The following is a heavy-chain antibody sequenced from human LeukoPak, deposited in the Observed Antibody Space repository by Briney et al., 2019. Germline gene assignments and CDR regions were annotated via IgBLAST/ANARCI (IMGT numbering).Heavy chain of an antibody. J-gene: IGHJ5*02. CDR1: GGSISSGTYC. V-gene: IGHV4-61*02. CDR2: INASGSI. CDR3: ARHPIAARPITRGRYWFDP. D-gene: IGHD6-6*01. Sequence: SETLSLTCTVSGGSISSGTYCWSWIRQPAGKGLEWIGRINASGSINYNPSLKSRVTISVDTSKNQFSLKLSSVTAADTAVYYCARHPIAARPITRGRYWFDPWGQGTLVTVSS.